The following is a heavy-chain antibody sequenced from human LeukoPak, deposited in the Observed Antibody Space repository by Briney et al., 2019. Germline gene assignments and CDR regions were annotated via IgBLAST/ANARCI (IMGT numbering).Heavy chain of an antibody. Sequence: GGTLRLSCAASGFTFSIYGMNWVSQAPGKGLEWVSGIRGSGDRTYYADSVKGRFSISRDNSKNTLYLQTNSLRGENTAVYDCAKDMRMASFEHWGRGTQVTVSS. CDR3: AKDMRMASFEH. V-gene: IGHV3-23*01. D-gene: IGHD5-24*01. CDR1: GFTFSIYG. CDR2: IRGSGDRT. J-gene: IGHJ4*02.